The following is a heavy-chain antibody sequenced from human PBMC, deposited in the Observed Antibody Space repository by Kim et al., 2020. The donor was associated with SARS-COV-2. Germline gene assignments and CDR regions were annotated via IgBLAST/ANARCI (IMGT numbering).Heavy chain of an antibody. D-gene: IGHD3-10*01. CDR2: FI. V-gene: IGHV3-21*01. J-gene: IGHJ4*02. CDR3: ATPYGSRGDNY. Sequence: FIYYADSGKGRFTISRDNAKKSLYLQMNSLRAEDTAVYYCATPYGSRGDNYWGQGTLVTVSS.